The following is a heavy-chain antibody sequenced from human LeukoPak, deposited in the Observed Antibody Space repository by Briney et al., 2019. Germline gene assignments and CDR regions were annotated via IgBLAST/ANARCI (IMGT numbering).Heavy chain of an antibody. CDR3: ARADYYGSGSYYWVAGWFHP. D-gene: IGHD3-10*01. CDR2: IYTSGST. Sequence: SQTLSLTCTVSGGSISSGSYYWSWIRQPAGKGLEWIGRIYTSGSTNYNPSLKSRVTISVDTSKNQFSLKLSSVTAADTAVYYCARADYYGSGSYYWVAGWFHPWGQGTLVTVSS. J-gene: IGHJ5*02. V-gene: IGHV4-61*02. CDR1: GGSISSGSYY.